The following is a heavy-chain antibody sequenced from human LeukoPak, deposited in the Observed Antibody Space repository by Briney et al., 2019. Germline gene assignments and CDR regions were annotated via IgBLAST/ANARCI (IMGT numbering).Heavy chain of an antibody. CDR3: ARKGGPRVNAFDF. D-gene: IGHD1-14*01. CDR2: INPNTGGT. J-gene: IGHJ3*01. Sequence: ASVKVSCKASGYTXTDYYMHWVRQAPGQGLEWMGWINPNTGGTNYAQTFQGRVTMTRDTSISTAYMELTGLRYDDTAMYFCARKGGPRVNAFDFWGQGTMVTVSS. V-gene: IGHV1-2*02. CDR1: GYTXTDYY.